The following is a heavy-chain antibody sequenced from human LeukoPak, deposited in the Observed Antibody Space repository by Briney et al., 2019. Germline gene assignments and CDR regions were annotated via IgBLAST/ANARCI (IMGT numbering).Heavy chain of an antibody. D-gene: IGHD3-3*01. Sequence: SETLSLTCTVSGGSISNYYWSWIRQHPGKGLEWIGYIYYSGSTYYNPSLKSRVTISVDTSKNQFSLKLSSVTAADTAVYYCARITIFGLIDYWGQGTLVTVSS. CDR1: GGSISNYY. V-gene: IGHV4-59*06. CDR2: IYYSGST. CDR3: ARITIFGLIDY. J-gene: IGHJ4*02.